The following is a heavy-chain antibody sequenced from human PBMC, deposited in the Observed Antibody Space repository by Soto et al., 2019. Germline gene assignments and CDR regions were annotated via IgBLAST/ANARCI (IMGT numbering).Heavy chain of an antibody. J-gene: IGHJ4*02. Sequence: QVQLQESGPGLVKPSQTLFLTCTVSGGSISSGDYYWSWIRQPPGKGLEWIGYIYYSGSTYYNPSLKSRVTISVDTSKNQFSLKLSSVTAADTAVYYCARVGGFGATTIDYWGQGTLVTFSS. CDR3: ARVGGFGATTIDY. CDR1: GGSISSGDYY. V-gene: IGHV4-30-4*01. D-gene: IGHD3-10*01. CDR2: IYYSGST.